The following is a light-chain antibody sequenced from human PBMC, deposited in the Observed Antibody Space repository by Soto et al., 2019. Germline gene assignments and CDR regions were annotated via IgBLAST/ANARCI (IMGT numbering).Light chain of an antibody. CDR2: AAS. CDR1: QGISRY. V-gene: IGKV1-9*01. J-gene: IGKJ5*01. Sequence: DIQLTQSPSFLSASVGDRVTITCRASQGISRYLAWYQQKPGKAPKLLIYAASTLQSGVPSRFIGSGSGTEFTLTISSLHPEDFATYYCEQLNSYPRTFGQGTRLEIK. CDR3: EQLNSYPRT.